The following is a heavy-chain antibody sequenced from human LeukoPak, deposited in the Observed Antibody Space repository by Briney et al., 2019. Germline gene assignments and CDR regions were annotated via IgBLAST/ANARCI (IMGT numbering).Heavy chain of an antibody. CDR3: ARDSGRYYDILTGYSRLSDFDI. Sequence: GRSLRLSCAASGFTFSSYGMHWVRQAPGKGLEWVAVIWYDGSNKYYADSVKGRFTISRDNSKNTLYLQMNSLRTEDTAVYYCARDSGRYYDILTGYSRLSDFDIWGQGTMVTVSS. J-gene: IGHJ3*02. V-gene: IGHV3-33*01. CDR2: IWYDGSNK. CDR1: GFTFSSYG. D-gene: IGHD3-9*01.